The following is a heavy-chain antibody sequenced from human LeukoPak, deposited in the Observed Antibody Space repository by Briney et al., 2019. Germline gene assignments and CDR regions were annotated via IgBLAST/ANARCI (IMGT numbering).Heavy chain of an antibody. Sequence: GGSLRLSCAASGFTYSGSAMHWVRQASGKGLEWVGRIRSKANSYATAYAASVKGRFTISRDDSKNTAYLQMNSLKTEDTAVYYCTSTHADSSGWYSHGAFDIWGQGTMVTVSS. CDR3: TSTHADSSGWYSHGAFDI. CDR2: IRSKANSYAT. V-gene: IGHV3-73*01. CDR1: GFTYSGSA. D-gene: IGHD6-19*01. J-gene: IGHJ3*02.